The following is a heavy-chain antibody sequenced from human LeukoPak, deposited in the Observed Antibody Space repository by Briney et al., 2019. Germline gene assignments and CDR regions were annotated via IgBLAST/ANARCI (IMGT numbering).Heavy chain of an antibody. V-gene: IGHV3-49*04. CDR2: IQAKAYGGAT. CDR1: GFTFGDYA. D-gene: IGHD2-2*01. J-gene: IGHJ4*02. CDR3: TRAPHPRCSSSGCYLDY. Sequence: GGSLRLSCSTSGFTFGDYAMSWVRQAPGKGLEWVGFIQAKAYGGATKYAASVNGRFSISRDDSQSIASLQMNDLKTEDTAVYYCTRAPHPRCSSSGCYLDYWGQGTLVTVSS.